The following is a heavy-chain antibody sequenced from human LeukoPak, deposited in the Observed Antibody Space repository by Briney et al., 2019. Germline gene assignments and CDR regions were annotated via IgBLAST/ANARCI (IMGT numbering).Heavy chain of an antibody. D-gene: IGHD3-10*01. CDR1: GFTFSSFA. CDR2: ISYDGSNN. V-gene: IGHV3-30*17. J-gene: IGHJ4*02. CDR3: ARDSTYYYGSGSSGPHYFDY. Sequence: GGSLRLSCAASGFTFSSFALHWVRQAPGKGLEWVALISYDGSNNYYADSVKGRFTISGDNSENTLYLQMNSLRPEDTAVYFCARDSTYYYGSGSSGPHYFDYWGQGTPVTVSS.